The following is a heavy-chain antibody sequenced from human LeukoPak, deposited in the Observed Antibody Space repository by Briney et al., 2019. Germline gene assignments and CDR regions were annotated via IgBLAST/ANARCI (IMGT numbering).Heavy chain of an antibody. Sequence: PSETLSLTCTVSGGAISSFYWSWIRQPPGKSPEWIGYIYYSGSTKYNPSLKSRATISVDTSKNQFSLKLSSVTAADTAVYHCARGGAGILVNWFDPWGQGTLVTVSS. CDR1: GGAISSFY. J-gene: IGHJ5*02. CDR3: ARGGAGILVNWFDP. V-gene: IGHV4-59*01. CDR2: IYYSGST. D-gene: IGHD1-26*01.